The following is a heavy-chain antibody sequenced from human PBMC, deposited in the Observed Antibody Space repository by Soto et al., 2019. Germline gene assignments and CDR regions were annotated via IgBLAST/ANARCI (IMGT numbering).Heavy chain of an antibody. J-gene: IGHJ4*02. CDR2: IYYSGST. CDR1: GGSISSGGYY. CDR3: ARSGGDYSNYPSDY. Sequence: SETLSLTCTVSGGSISSGGYYWGGIRQPPGTGLGWIGYIYYSGSTYYNPSLKSRVTISVDTSKNQFSLKLSSVTAADTAVYYCARSGGDYSNYPSDYWGQGTLVTVSS. V-gene: IGHV4-31*03. D-gene: IGHD4-4*01.